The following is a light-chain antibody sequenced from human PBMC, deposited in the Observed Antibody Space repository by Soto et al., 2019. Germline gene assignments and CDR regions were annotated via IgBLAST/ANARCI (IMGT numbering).Light chain of an antibody. CDR3: QQYTNWPPLT. Sequence: EIVMTQSPATLSVSPGERATLSCRASQSVSSNLAWYQQKPGQAPRLLIYGASTRATGIPARFSGSGSGTEFTLTISSLQSEDFAVYYCQQYTNWPPLTCDEGTKVDIX. J-gene: IGKJ4*01. V-gene: IGKV3-15*01. CDR1: QSVSSN. CDR2: GAS.